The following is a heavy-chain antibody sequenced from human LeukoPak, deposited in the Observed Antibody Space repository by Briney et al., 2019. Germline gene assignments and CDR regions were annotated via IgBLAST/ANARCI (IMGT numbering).Heavy chain of an antibody. CDR2: IYYSGST. Sequence: SETLSLTCTVSGGSISSGGYYWSWIRQHPGKGLEWIGYIYYSGSTYYNPSLKSRVTISVDTSKNQFSLKLSSVTAADTAVYYCAREGASLVATGIVGNWFDPWGQGTLVTVSS. CDR3: AREGASLVATGIVGNWFDP. V-gene: IGHV4-31*03. J-gene: IGHJ5*02. D-gene: IGHD5-12*01. CDR1: GGSISSGGYY.